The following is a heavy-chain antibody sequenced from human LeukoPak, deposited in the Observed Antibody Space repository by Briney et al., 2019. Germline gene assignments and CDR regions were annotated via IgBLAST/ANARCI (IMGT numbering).Heavy chain of an antibody. V-gene: IGHV3-21*01. CDR3: ARDQPDTAFDY. Sequence: GGSLRLSCAVSGFTFGTYTMNWVRQAPGKGLEWVSSISISSTYRYYADSVKGRFTMSRDNAKNSLFLQMNSLRAEDTAVYYCARDQPDTAFDYWGQGTLVTVSS. CDR2: ISISSTYR. D-gene: IGHD5-18*01. J-gene: IGHJ4*02. CDR1: GFTFGTYT.